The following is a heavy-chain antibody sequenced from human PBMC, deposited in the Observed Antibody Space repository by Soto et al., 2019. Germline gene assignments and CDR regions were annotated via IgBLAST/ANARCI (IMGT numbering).Heavy chain of an antibody. V-gene: IGHV4-4*02. D-gene: IGHD1-1*01. CDR3: ARHDNMTLGSQYFDS. CDR1: GDSISNNKW. CDR2: MHHSGSI. Sequence: QVQLQESGPGLVKPSGTLSLTCSVSGDSISNNKWWSWVRQPPGKGLEWIGEMHHSGSIHYNASLKSRATXSXAXSWXQFSLQLTSVTAADTALYFCARHDNMTLGSQYFDSWGPGTLVTVSS. J-gene: IGHJ4*02.